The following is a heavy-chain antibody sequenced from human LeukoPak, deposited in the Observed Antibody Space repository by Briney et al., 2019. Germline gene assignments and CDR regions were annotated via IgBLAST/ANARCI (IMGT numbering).Heavy chain of an antibody. Sequence: SSETLSLTCTVSGGSISSSSYYWGWIRQPPGKGLEWIGSIYYSGSTYYNPSLKSRVTISVDTSKNQFSLKLSSVTAADTAVYYCARSKWLVLPPYNWFDPWGQGTLVTVSS. V-gene: IGHV4-39*01. CDR1: GGSISSSSYY. CDR2: IYYSGST. CDR3: ARSKWLVLPPYNWFDP. J-gene: IGHJ5*02. D-gene: IGHD6-19*01.